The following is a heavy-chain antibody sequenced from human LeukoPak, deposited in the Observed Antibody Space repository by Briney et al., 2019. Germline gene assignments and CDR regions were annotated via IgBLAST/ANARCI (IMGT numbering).Heavy chain of an antibody. CDR1: GFIFSTYS. V-gene: IGHV3-64*01. J-gene: IGHJ4*02. D-gene: IGHD1-26*01. CDR3: AREVATVGVTYFDY. CDR2: ISRSGDST. Sequence: PGGSLRLSCAASGFIFSTYSMHWVRQAPGKGLEYVSAISRSGDSTYNVNSVNGRLTIFRDNSKNTLYLQMGSLRAEDMAVYYCAREVATVGVTYFDYWGQGTLVTVSS.